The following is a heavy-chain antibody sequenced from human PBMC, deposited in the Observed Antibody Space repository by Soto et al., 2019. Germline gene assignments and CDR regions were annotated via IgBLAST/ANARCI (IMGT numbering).Heavy chain of an antibody. CDR3: AGGRSAAGTGWFEP. CDR2: MNPNSGNT. CDR1: GYTFTSYD. J-gene: IGHJ5*02. V-gene: IGHV1-8*01. Sequence: QVQLVQSGAEVKKPGASVKVSCKASGYTFTSYDINWVRQATGQGLEWMGWMNPNSGNTGYAQKFQGRVAMTRNTAIGPAHMELSSPESEDTAASYCAGGRSAAGTGWFEPWGQGPRVTVSS. D-gene: IGHD6-13*01.